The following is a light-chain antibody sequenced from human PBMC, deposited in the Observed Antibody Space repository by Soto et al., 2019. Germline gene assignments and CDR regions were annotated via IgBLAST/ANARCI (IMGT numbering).Light chain of an antibody. J-gene: IGKJ2*01. V-gene: IGKV1D-16*01. Sequence: DIQMTQSPSSVSGSVGDRVAITCRASQDITRWLAWYHQKPGKAPKLLIYGASSLQSGVPSRFSGSGSETDFTLTISSLQPEDSATYYCHTYNTYSLHTFGQGTKVDIK. CDR2: GAS. CDR3: HTYNTYSLHT. CDR1: QDITRW.